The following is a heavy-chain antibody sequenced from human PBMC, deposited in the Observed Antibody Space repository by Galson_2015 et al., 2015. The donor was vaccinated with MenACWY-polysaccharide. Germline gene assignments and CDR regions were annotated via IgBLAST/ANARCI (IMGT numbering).Heavy chain of an antibody. Sequence: FLRLSCAASGVSFSRYAMSWVRHTPGMGLEWVSAIRDDAGSPYYADSVKRRFTVSRDNSKNTQYLQMNNLRPEDTAVYYCGKLQSRGWGCKYGMDVWGQGTTVTVSS. CDR1: GVSFSRYA. D-gene: IGHD6-19*01. V-gene: IGHV3-23*01. CDR3: GKLQSRGWGCKYGMDV. J-gene: IGHJ6*02. CDR2: IRDDAGSP.